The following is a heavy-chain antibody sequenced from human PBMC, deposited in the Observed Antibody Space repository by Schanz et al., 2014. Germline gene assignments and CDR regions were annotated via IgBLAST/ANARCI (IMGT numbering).Heavy chain of an antibody. D-gene: IGHD3-22*01. V-gene: IGHV1-46*03. J-gene: IGHJ4*02. CDR2: VNPSVRGT. CDR3: AGAFDSSGYYFDY. Sequence: QVQLVQSGGEVKTPGASVKVSCKASGYTLSAYSLHWVRQAPGQGLEWMGIVNPSVRGTHFAREFQGRVTVTSDTSTSTVYMELSGLRSEDTAVYYCAGAFDSSGYYFDYWGQGTLVTVSS. CDR1: GYTLSAYS.